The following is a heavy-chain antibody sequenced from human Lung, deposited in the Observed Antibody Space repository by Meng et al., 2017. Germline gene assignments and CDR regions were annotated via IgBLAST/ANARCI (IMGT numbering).Heavy chain of an antibody. CDR1: GYTFIDYY. CDR3: AREQQWLVQDFDS. D-gene: IGHD6-19*01. Sequence: QVQLEQSGAEVKKPGASVKVSCKASGYTFIDYYMHWVRQAPGQGLEWMGRINPNSGGADYAQKFQGRVTMTRDKSISTTYMELTRPRSDDTAVYYCAREQQWLVQDFDSWGQGTLVTVSS. V-gene: IGHV1-2*06. CDR2: INPNSGGA. J-gene: IGHJ4*02.